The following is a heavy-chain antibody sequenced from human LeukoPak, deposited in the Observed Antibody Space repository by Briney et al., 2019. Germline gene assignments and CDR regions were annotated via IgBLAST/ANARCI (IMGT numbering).Heavy chain of an antibody. CDR3: ATSYDSSGNN. CDR2: INIGGTNT. CDR1: GFTFNDYY. J-gene: IGHJ4*02. V-gene: IGHV3-11*04. Sequence: GGSLRLSCAASGFTFNDYYMSWIRQAPGKGLEWLSYINIGGTNTHYADSVKGRFTISRDNAKKSLYLEMNNLRAEDTAIYYCATSYDSSGNNWGQGTLVAVSS. D-gene: IGHD3-22*01.